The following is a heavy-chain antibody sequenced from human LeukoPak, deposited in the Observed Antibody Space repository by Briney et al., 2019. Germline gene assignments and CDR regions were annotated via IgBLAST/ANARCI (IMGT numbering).Heavy chain of an antibody. V-gene: IGHV3-74*01. CDR2: INPDGSRT. D-gene: IGHD6-19*01. J-gene: IGHJ6*02. Sequence: QPGGSLRLSCAASGFTFSTYWVHWVRQAPGKGLVWVSRINPDGSRTDYAASVKGRFTISRDNAKNTLYLQMNSLRAEDTAVYYCARGVAGTHYSYYYGMDVWGQGTAVTVS. CDR3: ARGVAGTHYSYYYGMDV. CDR1: GFTFSTYW.